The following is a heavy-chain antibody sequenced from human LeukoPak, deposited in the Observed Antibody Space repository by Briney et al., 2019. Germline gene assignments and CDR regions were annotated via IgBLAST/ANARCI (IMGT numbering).Heavy chain of an antibody. CDR2: INPNSGGT. V-gene: IGHV1-2*02. D-gene: IGHD1-26*01. J-gene: IGHJ3*02. CDR1: GYTFTGYY. CDR3: ARVSEWELKYAFDI. Sequence: GASVKVSCKASGYTFTGYYMHWVRQAPGQGLEWMGWINPNSGGTNYAQKFQGRVTMTRDTSISTAYMELRSLRSDDTAVYYCARVSEWELKYAFDIWGQGTMVTVSS.